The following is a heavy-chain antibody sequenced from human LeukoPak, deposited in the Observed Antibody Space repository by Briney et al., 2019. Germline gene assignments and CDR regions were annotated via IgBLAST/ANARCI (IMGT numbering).Heavy chain of an antibody. CDR1: GGSISSSSYY. V-gene: IGHV4-39*01. CDR3: ARRPNWFDP. CDR2: IYYSGST. J-gene: IGHJ5*02. Sequence: PSETLSLTCTVSGGSISSSSYYWGWIRQPPGKGLEWIGSIYYSGSTYYNPSLKSRVTISVDTSKNQFSLKLSSVTAADTAVYYCARRPNWFDPWGQGTLVTVPS.